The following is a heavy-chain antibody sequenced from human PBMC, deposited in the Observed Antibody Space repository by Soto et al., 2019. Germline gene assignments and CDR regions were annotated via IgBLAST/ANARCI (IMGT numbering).Heavy chain of an antibody. CDR3: ARSGYSGGWFDP. J-gene: IGHJ5*02. CDR1: GGSISSGGYY. D-gene: IGHD5-12*01. V-gene: IGHV4-31*03. CDR2: IYYSGST. Sequence: QVQLQESGPGLVKPSQTLSLTCTVSGGSISSGGYYWSWIRQHPGKDLEWIGYIYYSGSTYYNPSLKSRVTISVDTSKNQFSLKLSSVTAADTAVYYCARSGYSGGWFDPWGQGTLVTVSS.